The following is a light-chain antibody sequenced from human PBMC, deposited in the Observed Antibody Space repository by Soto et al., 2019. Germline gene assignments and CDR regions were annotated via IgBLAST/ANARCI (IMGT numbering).Light chain of an antibody. CDR3: QQYGGSQIT. Sequence: IVMTQSPVTLSVSPGERATLSCGASQSVSSSFLAWYQQKPGQAPRLLIYGASSRATGIPDRFSGSGSGTDFTLTITRLEPEDFAVYYCQQYGGSQITFGQGTRLEIK. CDR2: GAS. V-gene: IGKV3-20*01. CDR1: QSVSSSF. J-gene: IGKJ5*01.